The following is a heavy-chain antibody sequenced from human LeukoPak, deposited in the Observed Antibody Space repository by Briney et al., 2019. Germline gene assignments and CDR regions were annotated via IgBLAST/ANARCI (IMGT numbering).Heavy chain of an antibody. J-gene: IGHJ4*02. D-gene: IGHD1-1*01. Sequence: SETLSLTCTVSGGSISSYYWSWIRQPPGKGLEWIGYIYHSGSTYYNPSPKSRVTISVDRSKNKFSLKLSSVTAAGTAADYCARGGTPVDYWGQGTLVTVSS. V-gene: IGHV4-59*12. CDR1: GGSISSYY. CDR2: IYHSGST. CDR3: ARGGTPVDY.